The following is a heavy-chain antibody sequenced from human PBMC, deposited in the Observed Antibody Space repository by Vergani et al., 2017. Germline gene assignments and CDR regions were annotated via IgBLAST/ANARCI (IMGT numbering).Heavy chain of an antibody. D-gene: IGHD3-10*01. Sequence: QVQLVQSGSELKKPGASVKVSCKASGYTFTTFAMNWVRQAPGQGREWMGWINTNTGNPTYAQGFTGRFVFSLDTSVTTAYLQISSLKAEDTAVYYCARATRSMVRGLTYYFDYWGQGTLVTVSS. V-gene: IGHV7-4-1*02. CDR2: INTNTGNP. J-gene: IGHJ4*02. CDR1: GYTFTTFA. CDR3: ARATRSMVRGLTYYFDY.